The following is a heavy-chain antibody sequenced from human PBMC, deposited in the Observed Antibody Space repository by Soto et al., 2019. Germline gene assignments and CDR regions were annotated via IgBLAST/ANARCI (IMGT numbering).Heavy chain of an antibody. Sequence: EVQLVESGGGLVQPGGSLRLSCAASGFTFINYWMRWVRQAPGKGLVWVSRINSEGSSTSYADSVKGRFTISRDNAKNTLYLQMNSLRAEDTAVYYCARDTGGRLDPWGQGTLVTVTS. CDR3: ARDTGGRLDP. CDR1: GFTFINYW. J-gene: IGHJ5*02. CDR2: INSEGSST. D-gene: IGHD2-15*01. V-gene: IGHV3-74*01.